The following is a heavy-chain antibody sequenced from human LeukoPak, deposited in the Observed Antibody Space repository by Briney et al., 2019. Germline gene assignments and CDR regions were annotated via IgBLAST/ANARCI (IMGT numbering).Heavy chain of an antibody. CDR1: GYTLTSFS. J-gene: IGHJ1*01. Sequence: GSVTVSCKASGYTLTSFSISWVRQAPGHGLEWMGWISAYNGYKDYAQKLQGRVTMTTDTSTNTAYMELRSLRSDETAVYYCVRGDCSGVSCYLPEYFRHWGQGTLVTVSS. CDR3: VRGDCSGVSCYLPEYFRH. CDR2: ISAYNGYK. V-gene: IGHV1-18*01. D-gene: IGHD2-15*01.